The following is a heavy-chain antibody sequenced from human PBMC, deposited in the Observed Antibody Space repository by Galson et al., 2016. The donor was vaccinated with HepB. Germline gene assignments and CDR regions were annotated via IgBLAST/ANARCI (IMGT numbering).Heavy chain of an antibody. V-gene: IGHV3-9*01. Sequence: SLRLSCAASGFSFTEYAIPWVRQAPGKGLEWVSGISWNGRALGYADSVKGRFTISKDYAKNSLYLQMNRLRPEDTALYYCAKDKTSGYSSCWYYFDYWGQGTLVTVSS. CDR2: ISWNGRAL. J-gene: IGHJ4*02. CDR1: GFSFTEYA. D-gene: IGHD6-19*01. CDR3: AKDKTSGYSSCWYYFDY.